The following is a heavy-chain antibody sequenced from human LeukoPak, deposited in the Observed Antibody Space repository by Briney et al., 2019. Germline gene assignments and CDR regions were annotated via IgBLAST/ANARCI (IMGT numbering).Heavy chain of an antibody. Sequence: SETLSLTCTVSGYSISSGYYWDWIRQPPGKGLEWIGSIYHSGNTYYNPSLKSRVTMSVDTSKNQFSLKLSSVTAADTAVYYCARDQYYYDSSGYLTFDYWGQGTLVTVSS. V-gene: IGHV4-38-2*02. CDR1: GYSISSGYY. J-gene: IGHJ4*02. CDR2: IYHSGNT. D-gene: IGHD3-22*01. CDR3: ARDQYYYDSSGYLTFDY.